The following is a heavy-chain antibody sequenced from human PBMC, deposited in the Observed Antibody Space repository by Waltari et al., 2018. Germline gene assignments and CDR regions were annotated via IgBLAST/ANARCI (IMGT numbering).Heavy chain of an antibody. J-gene: IGHJ4*02. D-gene: IGHD3-9*01. CDR1: GYTFTNYG. V-gene: IGHV1-18*01. CDR2: VSAYNGDT. CDR3: ARDRNSWLKTDY. Sequence: QVQLVQSGAEVKKPGASVRVSCKASGYTFTNYGISWVRQAPGQGLEWVGWVSAYNGDTKYAQKLQDRVTMTTDTSTSTADMEVRSLRSDDTAVYYCARDRNSWLKTDYWGQGTLVTVSS.